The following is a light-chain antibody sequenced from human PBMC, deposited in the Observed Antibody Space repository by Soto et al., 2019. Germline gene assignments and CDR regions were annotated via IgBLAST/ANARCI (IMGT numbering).Light chain of an antibody. CDR2: DAS. CDR3: QQRRNWPPT. Sequence: EIVLTQSPATLSLSPGERATLSCRASQGVSSYLAWYQQKPGQAPRLLIYDASNRATGIPARFSGGGSGTDFTLTIRSLEPEDFAVYYCQQRRNWPPTFGGGTKVDIK. J-gene: IGKJ4*01. CDR1: QGVSSY. V-gene: IGKV3-11*01.